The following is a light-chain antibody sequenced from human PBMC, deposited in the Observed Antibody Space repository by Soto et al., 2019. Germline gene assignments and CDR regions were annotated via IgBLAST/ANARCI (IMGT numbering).Light chain of an antibody. J-gene: IGKJ3*01. CDR1: QNVYSNF. V-gene: IGKV3-20*01. CDR3: HQFGISPLT. Sequence: ETVLTQSPGTLSLSPGDRATLSCRASQNVYSNFVGWYQQRPGQAPRLLIYGTSTRATDIPDRFSGSGSGTDFTLNIIRLETDDFAVYFCHQFGISPLTFGLGTKLDF. CDR2: GTS.